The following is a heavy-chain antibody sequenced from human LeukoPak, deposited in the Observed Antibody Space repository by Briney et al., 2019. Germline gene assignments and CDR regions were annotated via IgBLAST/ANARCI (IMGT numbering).Heavy chain of an antibody. CDR1: GFTFHTYW. Sequence: GGSLRLSCPASGFTFHTYWMTWVRQAPGKGLEWVANVKQDGSDKYYADSVKGRFAISRDNAKNSLYLQMNTLTVEDTAIYYCARDHISGYYAYWGQGTLVTVSS. CDR3: ARDHISGYYAY. CDR2: VKQDGSDK. V-gene: IGHV3-7*01. J-gene: IGHJ4*02.